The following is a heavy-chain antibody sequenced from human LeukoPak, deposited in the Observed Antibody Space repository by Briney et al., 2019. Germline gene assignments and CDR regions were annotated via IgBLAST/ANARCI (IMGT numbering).Heavy chain of an antibody. CDR2: IWYDGNNK. D-gene: IGHD3-22*01. CDR3: TSSGYLIDY. V-gene: IGHV3-33*01. CDR1: GFTFSSYG. Sequence: GGSLRLSCAASGFTFSSYGMHWVRQAPGKGLEWVAVIWYDGNNKYYADSVKGRFTISRDNSKNTLYLQVNSLRAEDTAVYYCTSSGYLIDYWGQGTLVTVSS. J-gene: IGHJ4*02.